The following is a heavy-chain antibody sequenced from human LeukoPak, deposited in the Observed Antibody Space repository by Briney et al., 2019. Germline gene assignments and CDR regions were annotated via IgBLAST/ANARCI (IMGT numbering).Heavy chain of an antibody. J-gene: IGHJ4*02. Sequence: SETLSLTCAVYSGSFSGCYCSWIRQPPGKGLEWIGEINHSGSTNYNPSLKSRVTISVDTSKNQFSLKLSSVTAADTAVYYCARGPTLYCSSTSCYTGTGTDYWGQGTLVTVSS. D-gene: IGHD2-2*02. CDR2: INHSGST. CDR3: ARGPTLYCSSTSCYTGTGTDY. V-gene: IGHV4-34*01. CDR1: SGSFSGCY.